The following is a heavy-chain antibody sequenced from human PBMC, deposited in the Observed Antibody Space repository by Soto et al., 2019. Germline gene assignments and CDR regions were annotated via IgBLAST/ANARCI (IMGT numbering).Heavy chain of an antibody. V-gene: IGHV4-34*01. J-gene: IGHJ4*02. CDR2: INHSGST. CDR3: ARGYGRTFDY. Sequence: QVQLQQWGAGLLKPSETLSLTCAVYGGSFSGYYWNWIRQPPGKGLEWIGEINHSGSTNYNPSLKSRVTISLGTSKNQFSLKLSSMTAADTAVYYCARGYGRTFDYWGQGTLVTVSS. CDR1: GGSFSGYY. D-gene: IGHD3-10*01.